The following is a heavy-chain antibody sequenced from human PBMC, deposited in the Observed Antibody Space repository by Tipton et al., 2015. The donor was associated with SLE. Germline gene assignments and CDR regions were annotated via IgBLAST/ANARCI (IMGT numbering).Heavy chain of an antibody. J-gene: IGHJ6*03. CDR3: ARVPLYYYYYMDV. Sequence: TLSLTCTVSGGSISSYYWSWIRQPPGKGLEWIGYIYYSGSTNYNPSLKSRVTISVDTSKNQFSLKLSPVTAADTAVYYCARVPLYYYYYMDVWGKGTTVTVSS. CDR1: GGSISSYY. CDR2: IYYSGST. V-gene: IGHV4-59*01.